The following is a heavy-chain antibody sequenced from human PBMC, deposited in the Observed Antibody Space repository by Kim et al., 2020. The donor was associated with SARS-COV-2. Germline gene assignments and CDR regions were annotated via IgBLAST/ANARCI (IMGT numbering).Heavy chain of an antibody. Sequence: GGSLRLSCAASGFTFSSYAMHWVRQAPGKGLEWVAVISYDGSNKYYADSVKGRFTISRDNSKNTLYLQMNSLRAEDTAVYYCARDLVSCQFDYWGQGTLVIVSS. V-gene: IGHV3-30*04. D-gene: IGHD2-15*01. CDR1: GFTFSSYA. CDR2: ISYDGSNK. CDR3: ARDLVSCQFDY. J-gene: IGHJ4*02.